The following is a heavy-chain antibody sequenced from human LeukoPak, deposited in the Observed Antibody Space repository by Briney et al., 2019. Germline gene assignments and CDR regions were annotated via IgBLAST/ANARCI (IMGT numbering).Heavy chain of an antibody. CDR2: FYSRGNS. Sequence: PSETLSLTCTVSGASISSDSYYWGWIRQPPGKGLEWIGSFYSRGNSYYNPSLRSRVTISVDTSKNQVSLRLGSVTAADTAVYYCARRTDDSGSYFDYWGQGTLVTVSS. CDR3: ARRTDDSGSYFDY. J-gene: IGHJ4*02. CDR1: GASISSDSYY. D-gene: IGHD3-10*01. V-gene: IGHV4-39*01.